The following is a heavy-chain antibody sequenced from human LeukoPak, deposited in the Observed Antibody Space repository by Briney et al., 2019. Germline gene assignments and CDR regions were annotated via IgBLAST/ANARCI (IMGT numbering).Heavy chain of an antibody. J-gene: IGHJ3*02. CDR3: ARARLDYGGNSEAFDI. CDR2: IIPILGIA. CDR1: GGTFSSYA. Sequence: SVKVSCKASGGTFSSYAISWVRQAPGQGLEWMGRIIPILGIANYAQKFQGRVTITADKSTGTAYMELSSLRSEDTAVYYCARARLDYGGNSEAFDIWGQGTMVTVSS. V-gene: IGHV1-69*04. D-gene: IGHD4-23*01.